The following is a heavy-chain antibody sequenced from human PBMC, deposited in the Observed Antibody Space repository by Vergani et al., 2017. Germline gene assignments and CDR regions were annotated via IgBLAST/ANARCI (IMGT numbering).Heavy chain of an antibody. CDR2: INHSGST. CDR1: GGSFSGYY. D-gene: IGHD4-17*01. J-gene: IGHJ3*02. V-gene: IGHV4-34*01. Sequence: QVQLQQWGAGLLKHSETLSLTCAVYGGSFSGYYWSWIRQPPGKGLEWIGEINHSGSTNYNPSLKSRVTISVDTSKNQFSLKLSSVTAADTAVYYCARGNDGDYVDAFDIWGQGTMVTVAS. CDR3: ARGNDGDYVDAFDI.